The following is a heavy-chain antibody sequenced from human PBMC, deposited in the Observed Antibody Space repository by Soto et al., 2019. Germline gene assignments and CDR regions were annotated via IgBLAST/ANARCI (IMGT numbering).Heavy chain of an antibody. J-gene: IGHJ4*02. CDR3: ARDLMRSGLYQY. CDR2: ISGSGSST. D-gene: IGHD6-19*01. V-gene: IGHV3-23*01. CDR1: GFTFDNYA. Sequence: GGSLRLSCAASGFTFDNYAMGWVRQAPGKGLEWVSTISGSGSSTYYAASVKGRFTISRDYAKNTLYLQMNSLRAEDTAVYYCARDLMRSGLYQYWGQGTLVTVSS.